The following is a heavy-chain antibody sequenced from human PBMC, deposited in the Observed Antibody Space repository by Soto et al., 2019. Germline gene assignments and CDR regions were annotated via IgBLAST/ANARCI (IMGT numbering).Heavy chain of an antibody. D-gene: IGHD3-22*01. V-gene: IGHV1-69*13. CDR3: ARDRWAKYYYDSSGYSYYYYGMDV. J-gene: IGHJ6*02. Sequence: SVKVSCKASGGTFSSYAISWVRQAPGQGLEWMGGIIPIFGTANYAQKFQGRVTITADESTSTAYMELSSLRSEDTAVYYCARDRWAKYYYDSSGYSYYYYGMDVWG. CDR2: IIPIFGTA. CDR1: GGTFSSYA.